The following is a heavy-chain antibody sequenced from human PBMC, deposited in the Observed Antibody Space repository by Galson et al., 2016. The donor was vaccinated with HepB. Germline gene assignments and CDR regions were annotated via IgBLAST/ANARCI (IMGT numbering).Heavy chain of an antibody. V-gene: IGHV1-69*04. CDR3: ARPIGRGRFDPDY. Sequence: SVKVSCKASGDTSNSFAINWVRQAPGQGLEWLGRIIPMLEVADYSQRLKGRLTITTDKATSTAHMELSGLTSKDTAVYYCARPIGRGRFDPDYWGQGTLVTVSS. CDR2: IIPMLEVA. CDR1: GDTSNSFA. D-gene: IGHD1-26*01. J-gene: IGHJ4*02.